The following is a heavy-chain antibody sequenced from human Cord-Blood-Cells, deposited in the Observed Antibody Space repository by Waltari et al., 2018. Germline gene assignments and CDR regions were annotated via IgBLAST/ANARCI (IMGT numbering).Heavy chain of an antibody. CDR3: ARVDVAGTGWFDP. V-gene: IGHV3-48*02. D-gene: IGHD6-19*01. CDR2: ISSSSSTI. Sequence: EVQLVESGGGLVQPGGSLRLSCAASGSTFRSDSIKWVRQAPGKGLEWVSYISSSSSTIYYADSVKGRFTISRDNAKNSLYLQMNSLRDEDTAVYYCARVDVAGTGWFDPWGQGTLVTVSS. CDR1: GSTFRSDS. J-gene: IGHJ5*02.